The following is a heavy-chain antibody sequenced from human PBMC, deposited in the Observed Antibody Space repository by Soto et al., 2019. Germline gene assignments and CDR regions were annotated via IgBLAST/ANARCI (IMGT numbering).Heavy chain of an antibody. D-gene: IGHD6-19*01. Sequence: QLQLQESGPGLVKPSETLSLTCTVSVGSLSSSSYYWGWIRQPPGKGLEWIGSIYYSGSTYYKPSLTSRATISVATSNNQFSPKLSSVTAADTAVYYCARRHTSGWYGWFDPWGQGTLVTVSS. CDR3: ARRHTSGWYGWFDP. CDR2: IYYSGST. CDR1: VGSLSSSSYY. V-gene: IGHV4-39*01. J-gene: IGHJ5*02.